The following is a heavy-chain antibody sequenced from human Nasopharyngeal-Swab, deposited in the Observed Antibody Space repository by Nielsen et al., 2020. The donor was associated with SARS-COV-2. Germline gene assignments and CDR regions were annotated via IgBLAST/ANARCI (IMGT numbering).Heavy chain of an antibody. Sequence: GGSLRLSCAASGFTFSSYWMHWVRQAPGKGLVWVSRINSDGSSTSYADSVKGRFTISRDNSKNTLYLQMNSLRAEDTAVYYCAKDSWDIVVVVAVPYYYYYMDVWGKGTTVTVSS. V-gene: IGHV3-74*01. D-gene: IGHD2-15*01. CDR3: AKDSWDIVVVVAVPYYYYYMDV. CDR2: INSDGSST. CDR1: GFTFSSYW. J-gene: IGHJ6*03.